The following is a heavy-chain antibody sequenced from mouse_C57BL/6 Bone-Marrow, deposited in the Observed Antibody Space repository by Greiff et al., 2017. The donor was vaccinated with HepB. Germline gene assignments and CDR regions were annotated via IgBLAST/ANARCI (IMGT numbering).Heavy chain of an antibody. J-gene: IGHJ4*01. CDR1: GFTFSSYG. Sequence: EVKLMESGGDLVKPGGSLKLSCAASGFTFSSYGMSWVRQTPDKRLEWVATISSGGSYTYYPDSVKGRFTISRDNAKNTLYLQMSSLKSEDTAMYYCARRDYYGSSFHYYAMDYWGQGTSVTVSS. CDR3: ARRDYYGSSFHYYAMDY. V-gene: IGHV5-6*02. CDR2: ISSGGSYT. D-gene: IGHD1-1*01.